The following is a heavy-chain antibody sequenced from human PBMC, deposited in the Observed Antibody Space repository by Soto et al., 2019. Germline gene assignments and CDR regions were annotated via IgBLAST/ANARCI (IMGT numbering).Heavy chain of an antibody. D-gene: IGHD2-2*01. CDR3: AIYCSSTSCFPYYYYGMDV. J-gene: IGHJ6*02. V-gene: IGHV1-69*01. CDR2: IIPIFGTA. Sequence: QVPLVQSGAEVKKPGSSVKVSCKASGGTFSSYAISWVRQAPGQGLEWMGGIIPIFGTANYAQKFQGRVTITADESTSTAYMELSSLRSEDTAVYYCAIYCSSTSCFPYYYYGMDVWGQGTTVTVSS. CDR1: GGTFSSYA.